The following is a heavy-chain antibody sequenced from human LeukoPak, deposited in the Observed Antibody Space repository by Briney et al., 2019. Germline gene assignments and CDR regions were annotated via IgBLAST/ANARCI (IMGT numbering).Heavy chain of an antibody. CDR3: ARESFGDSSSWYEVDY. V-gene: IGHV3-21*01. J-gene: IGHJ4*02. CDR2: ISSSSSYI. CDR1: GFTFSSYS. Sequence: GGSLRLFCAASGFTFSSYSMNWVRQAPGKGLEWVSSISSSSSYIFYADSVEGRFTISRDNAKNSLYLQMNSLRAEDTAVYYCARESFGDSSSWYEVDYWGQGTLVTVSS. D-gene: IGHD6-13*01.